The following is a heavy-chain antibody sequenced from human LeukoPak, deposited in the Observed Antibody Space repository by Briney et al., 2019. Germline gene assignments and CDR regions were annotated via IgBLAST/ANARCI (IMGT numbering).Heavy chain of an antibody. CDR2: FDPEDGET. V-gene: IGHV1-24*01. Sequence: ASVKVSCKVSGYTLTELSMHWVRQAPGKGLEWMGGFDPEDGETIYAQKFQGRVTMTEDTSTDTAYMELSSLRSEDTAVYYCATDVVGAAAGISYFDYWGQGTLVTVSS. CDR1: GYTLTELS. CDR3: ATDVVGAAAGISYFDY. J-gene: IGHJ4*02. D-gene: IGHD6-13*01.